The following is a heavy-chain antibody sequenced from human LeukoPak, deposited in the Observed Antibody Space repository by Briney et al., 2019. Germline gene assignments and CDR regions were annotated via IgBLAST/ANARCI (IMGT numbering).Heavy chain of an antibody. CDR1: GGSISSSSYY. Sequence: PSETLSLTCTVSGGSISSSSYYWAWIRQPPGKGLEWIGSIYYSGSTFYSPSLKSRVTLSVDTSKNQFSLKLSSVTAADTAVYYCARGRGWFQKYFDYWGQGTLVTVSS. V-gene: IGHV4-39*01. CDR2: IYYSGST. J-gene: IGHJ4*02. CDR3: ARGRGWFQKYFDY. D-gene: IGHD6-19*01.